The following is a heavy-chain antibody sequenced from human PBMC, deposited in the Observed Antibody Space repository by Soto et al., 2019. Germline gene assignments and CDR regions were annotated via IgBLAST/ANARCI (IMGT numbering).Heavy chain of an antibody. CDR2: IYWDDDK. D-gene: IGHD3-16*02. V-gene: IGHV2-5*02. Sequence: QITLKESGPTLVKPTQTLTLTCTFSGFSLSTSGVGVGWIRQPPGKALEWLALIYWDDDKRYSPSLKSRLTITNDTSKNQVILTMTNMDPVDTATYYCAPSPHYDYVWGSYRYWGQGTLVTVSS. J-gene: IGHJ4*02. CDR1: GFSLSTSGVG. CDR3: APSPHYDYVWGSYRY.